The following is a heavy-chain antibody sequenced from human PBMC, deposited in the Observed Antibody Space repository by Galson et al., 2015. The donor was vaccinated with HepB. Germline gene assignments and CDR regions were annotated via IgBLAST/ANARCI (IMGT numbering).Heavy chain of an antibody. V-gene: IGHV3-33*01. D-gene: IGHD6-6*01. Sequence: SLRLSCAASGFTFSSYGMHWVRQAPGKGLEWVAVIWYDGSNKYYADSVKGRFTISRDNSKNTLYLQMNSLRAEDTAVYYCARDSARRGGYYYYYYMDVWGKGTTVTVSS. CDR3: ARDSARRGGYYYYYYMDV. J-gene: IGHJ6*03. CDR1: GFTFSSYG. CDR2: IWYDGSNK.